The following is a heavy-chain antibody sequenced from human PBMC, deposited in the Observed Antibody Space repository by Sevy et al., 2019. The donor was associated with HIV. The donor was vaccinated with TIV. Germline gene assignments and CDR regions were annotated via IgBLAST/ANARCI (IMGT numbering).Heavy chain of an antibody. D-gene: IGHD1-1*01. CDR1: GFTLSSYA. V-gene: IGHV3-30*04. CDR2: ISYDGSNK. CDR3: AREDRTGTTDY. J-gene: IGHJ4*02. Sequence: GSLRLFCAASGFTLSSYAMHRVRPAPGKGLGWVAVISYDGSNKYYADSVKGRFTISRDNSKNTLYLQMNSLRAEDTAVYYCAREDRTGTTDYWGQGTLVTVSS.